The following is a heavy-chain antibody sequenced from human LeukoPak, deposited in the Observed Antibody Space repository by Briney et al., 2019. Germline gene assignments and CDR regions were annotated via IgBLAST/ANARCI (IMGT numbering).Heavy chain of an antibody. D-gene: IGHD3-3*01. J-gene: IGHJ6*03. CDR2: MNPNSGNT. V-gene: IGHV1-8*03. Sequence: ASVKVSCKAFGYTFTSYDINWVRQATGQGLEWMGWMNPNSGNTGYAQKFQGRVTITRNTSISTAYMELSSLRSEDTAVYYCARARYETRIWPKSRYDYYHYMDVWGKGTTVTVSS. CDR3: ARARYETRIWPKSRYDYYHYMDV. CDR1: GYTFTSYD.